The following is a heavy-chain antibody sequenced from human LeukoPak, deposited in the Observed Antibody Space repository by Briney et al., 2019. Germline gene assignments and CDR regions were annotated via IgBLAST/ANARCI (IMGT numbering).Heavy chain of an antibody. CDR1: GFTFSSYE. CDR2: ISSSGSTI. Sequence: GGSLRLSCAASGFTFSSYEMNWVRQAPGKGLEWVSYISSSGSTIYYADSVEGRFTISRDNAKNSLYLQMNSLRAEDTAVYYCARADSSGYYYWFDPRGQGTLVTVSS. V-gene: IGHV3-48*03. CDR3: ARADSSGYYYWFDP. J-gene: IGHJ5*02. D-gene: IGHD3-22*01.